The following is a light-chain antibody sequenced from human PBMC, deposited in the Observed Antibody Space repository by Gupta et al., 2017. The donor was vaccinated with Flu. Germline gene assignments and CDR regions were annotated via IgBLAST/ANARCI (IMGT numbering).Light chain of an antibody. V-gene: IGKV1-5*03. Sequence: DIQMTQSPSTLSASVGDRVTITCRASQHINGYLAWYQQIPGKAPKLLIYKASTLASGVPSRFSGSGSGTEFSLTISSLQPDDFASYSCQQESSFSWTFGQGTTVEFK. J-gene: IGKJ1*01. CDR2: KAS. CDR3: QQESSFSWT. CDR1: QHINGY.